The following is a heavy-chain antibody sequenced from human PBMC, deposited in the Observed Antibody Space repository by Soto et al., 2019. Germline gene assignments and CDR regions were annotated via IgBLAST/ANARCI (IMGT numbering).Heavy chain of an antibody. V-gene: IGHV3-30-3*01. CDR3: ARDGFYSSSWMNYYYYGMDV. CDR2: ISYDGSNK. D-gene: IGHD6-13*01. CDR1: GFTFSSYA. Sequence: GGSLRLSCAASGFTFSSYAMHWVRQAPGKGLEWVAVISYDGSNKYYADSVKGRFTISRDNSKNTLYLQMNSLRAEDTAVYYCARDGFYSSSWMNYYYYGMDVWGQGTTVTVSS. J-gene: IGHJ6*02.